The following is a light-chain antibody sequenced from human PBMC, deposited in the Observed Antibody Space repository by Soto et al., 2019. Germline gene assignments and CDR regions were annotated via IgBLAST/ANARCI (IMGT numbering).Light chain of an antibody. Sequence: QSVLTQPPSASGTPRQRVTISCSGSSSNIGSNSVNWYQQLPGTAPKLLVYFNNQRPSGVPDRFSGSKSGTSASLAISGLQSEDEADYYCAAWDDSLNGYVFGTGTKLTVL. V-gene: IGLV1-44*01. CDR1: SSNIGSNS. J-gene: IGLJ1*01. CDR3: AAWDDSLNGYV. CDR2: FNN.